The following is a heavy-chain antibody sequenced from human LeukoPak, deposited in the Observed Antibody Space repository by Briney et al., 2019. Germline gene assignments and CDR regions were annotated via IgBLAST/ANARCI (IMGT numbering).Heavy chain of an antibody. CDR2: ISSSGSTI. D-gene: IGHD5-18*01. V-gene: IGHV3-11*04. J-gene: IGHJ6*03. CDR3: ARDVRGGYSYGYDHMDV. CDR1: GFTFSDYY. Sequence: GGSLRLSCAASGFTFSDYYMSWIRQAPGKGLEWVSYISSSGSTIYYADSVKGRFTISRDNAKNSLYLQMNSLRAEDTAVYYCARDVRGGYSYGYDHMDVWGKGTTVTISS.